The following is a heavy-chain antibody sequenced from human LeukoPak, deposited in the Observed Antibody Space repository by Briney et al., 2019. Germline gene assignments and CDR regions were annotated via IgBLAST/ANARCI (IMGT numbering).Heavy chain of an antibody. CDR2: ISYDGSNK. CDR1: GGSFSGYY. Sequence: LSLTCGVFGGSFSGYYWSWIRQPPGKGLEWVAVISYDGSNKYYADSVKGRFTISRDNSKNTLYLQMNSLRAEDTAVYYCARDGRPSGSYSNWFDPWGQGTLVTVSS. D-gene: IGHD1-26*01. J-gene: IGHJ5*02. V-gene: IGHV3-30*03. CDR3: ARDGRPSGSYSNWFDP.